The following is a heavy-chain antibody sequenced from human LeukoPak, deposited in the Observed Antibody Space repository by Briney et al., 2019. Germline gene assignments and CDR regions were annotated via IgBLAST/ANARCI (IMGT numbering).Heavy chain of an antibody. D-gene: IGHD5-18*01. CDR3: ARGIQLWWYFDY. CDR2: INSDGSST. Sequence: GGSLRLSCAASGFTFSSYWMHWVRQAPGKGLVWVSRINSDGSSTSYADSVKGRFTISRDNAKNSLYLQMNSLRAEDTAVYYCARGIQLWWYFDYWGQGTLVTVSS. CDR1: GFTFSSYW. V-gene: IGHV3-74*01. J-gene: IGHJ4*02.